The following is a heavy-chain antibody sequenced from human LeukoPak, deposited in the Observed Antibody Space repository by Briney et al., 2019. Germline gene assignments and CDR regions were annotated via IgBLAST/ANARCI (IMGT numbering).Heavy chain of an antibody. CDR1: GFTLSSYA. CDR2: ISGSGGST. CDR3: AAQRGTFDY. Sequence: GGSLRLSCAASGFTLSSYAMSWVRQAPGKGLEWGSAISGSGGSTYYADAVKGRFTISRDNSKNTLYLQMNSLRAEDTAVYYCAAQRGTFDYWGQGTLVTVSS. D-gene: IGHD3-16*01. V-gene: IGHV3-23*01. J-gene: IGHJ4*02.